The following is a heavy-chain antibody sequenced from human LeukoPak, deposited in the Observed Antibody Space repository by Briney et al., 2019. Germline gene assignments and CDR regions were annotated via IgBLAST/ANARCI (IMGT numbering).Heavy chain of an antibody. D-gene: IGHD2-15*01. Sequence: GGSLILSCAASGFTFSTYAMHWVRQAPGKGLEYVSSITSNGDNTFYANSVKGRFTISRDNSKNTLYLQMGSLRAEDMAVYYCARDRSGSGDYWGQGTLVTVSS. CDR1: GFTFSTYA. J-gene: IGHJ4*02. CDR2: ITSNGDNT. V-gene: IGHV3-64*01. CDR3: ARDRSGSGDY.